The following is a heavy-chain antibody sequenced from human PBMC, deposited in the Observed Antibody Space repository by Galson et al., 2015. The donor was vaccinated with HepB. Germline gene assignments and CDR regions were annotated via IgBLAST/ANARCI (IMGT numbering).Heavy chain of an antibody. D-gene: IGHD2/OR15-2a*01. Sequence: SVKVSCKASGYTFTTYGLSWVRQAPGQRPEWMGWINPYNGHTNYAQKLQGRLTMTTDTSTNTAYMELNSLRSDDTAVYYCARGPTRGRVIYYDYYGMDVWGQGTTVTVSS. V-gene: IGHV1-18*01. CDR1: GYTFTTYG. CDR2: INPYNGHT. J-gene: IGHJ6*02. CDR3: ARGPTRGRVIYYDYYGMDV.